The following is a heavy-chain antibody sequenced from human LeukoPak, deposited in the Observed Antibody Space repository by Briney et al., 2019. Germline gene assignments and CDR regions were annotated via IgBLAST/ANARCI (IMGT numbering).Heavy chain of an antibody. J-gene: IGHJ4*02. V-gene: IGHV1-69*04. CDR2: IIPILGVA. D-gene: IGHD4-23*01. CDR3: ARVSSNSRGDYFDY. Sequence: ASVKVSCKASGGAFSSYAISWVRQAPGQGLEWMGRIIPILGVANYAQKFQGRVTITADKSTSTAYMELSSLRSEDTAVYYCARVSSNSRGDYFDYWGQGTLVTVSS. CDR1: GGAFSSYA.